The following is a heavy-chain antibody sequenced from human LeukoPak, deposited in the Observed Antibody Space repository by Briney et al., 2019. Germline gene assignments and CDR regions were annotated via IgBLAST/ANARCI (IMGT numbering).Heavy chain of an antibody. V-gene: IGHV5-51*01. Sequence: GESLKISCKGSGSRFTNYWIGWVRQMPGKGLEWMGIIYPGDSDTRYSPSFQGQVTISADKSISTAYLQWSSLKASDTAMYYCARYAPAGGFDPWGQGTLVTASS. CDR1: GSRFTNYW. CDR3: ARYAPAGGFDP. J-gene: IGHJ5*02. D-gene: IGHD1-26*01. CDR2: IYPGDSDT.